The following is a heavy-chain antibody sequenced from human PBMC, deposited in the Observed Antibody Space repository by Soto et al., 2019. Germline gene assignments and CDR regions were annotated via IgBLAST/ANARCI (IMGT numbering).Heavy chain of an antibody. CDR3: AKTRTIFGVVSRHYFDY. CDR1: GFSFSDYG. J-gene: IGHJ4*02. V-gene: IGHV3-30*18. Sequence: QVQLVESGGGVVQPGRSQRLSCAASGFSFSDYGMHWVRQPPGKGLEWVAYTSYDGSKTYYADSVMGRFTTSRDNSKNTLFLQMNSLRPEDTAMYYCAKTRTIFGVVSRHYFDYWGQGTLVTVSS. D-gene: IGHD3-3*01. CDR2: TSYDGSKT.